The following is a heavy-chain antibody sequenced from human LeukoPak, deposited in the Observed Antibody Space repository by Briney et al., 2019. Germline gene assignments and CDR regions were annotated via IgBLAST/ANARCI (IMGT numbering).Heavy chain of an antibody. V-gene: IGHV1-69*05. CDR2: IIPIFGTA. CDR1: GGTFSSYA. CDR3: ARGYSSSSFYYYYMDA. D-gene: IGHD6-6*01. J-gene: IGHJ6*03. Sequence: SVKVSCKASGGTFSSYAISWVRQAPGQGLEWMGGIIPIFGTANYAQKFQGRVTITTDESTSTAYMELSSLRSEDTAVYYCARGYSSSSFYYYYMDAWGKGTTVTVSS.